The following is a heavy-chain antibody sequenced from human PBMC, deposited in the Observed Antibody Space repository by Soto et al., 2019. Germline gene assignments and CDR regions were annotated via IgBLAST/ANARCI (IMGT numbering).Heavy chain of an antibody. V-gene: IGHV1-69*13. Sequence: SVKVSCKDSGGTFSSCGISWVRQAPGQGLDWMGGIIPIFGTANYAQKFQGRVTITADESTSTAYMELSSLRSEDTAVYYCAWTMRFDYWGQGTLVTVSS. J-gene: IGHJ4*02. CDR3: AWTMRFDY. CDR2: IIPIFGTA. CDR1: GGTFSSCG.